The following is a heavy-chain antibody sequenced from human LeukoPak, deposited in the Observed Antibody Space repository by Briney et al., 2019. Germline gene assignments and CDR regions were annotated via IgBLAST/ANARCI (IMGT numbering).Heavy chain of an antibody. D-gene: IGHD6-19*01. CDR3: AKDLKGAVAGLDAFDI. V-gene: IGHV3-23*01. J-gene: IGHJ3*02. CDR1: GFTFSSYG. Sequence: PGGTLRLSCAASGFTFSSYGMSWVRQAPGKGLEWVSAISGSGGSTYYADSVKGRFTISRDNSKNTLYLQMNSLRAEDTAVYYCAKDLKGAVAGLDAFDIWGQGTMVTVSS. CDR2: ISGSGGST.